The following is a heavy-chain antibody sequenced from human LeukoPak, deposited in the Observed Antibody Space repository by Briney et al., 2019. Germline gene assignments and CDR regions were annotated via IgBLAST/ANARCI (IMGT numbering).Heavy chain of an antibody. CDR2: ISAYNGNT. CDR1: GYTFTSYG. V-gene: IGHV1-18*01. J-gene: IGHJ6*03. D-gene: IGHD6-6*01. Sequence: ASVKVPCKASGYTFTSYGISWVRQAPGQGLEWMGWISAYNGNTNYAQKLQGRVTMTTDTSTSTAYMELRSLRSDDTAVYYCARDSFGEAARPFYMDVWGKGTTVTVSS. CDR3: ARDSFGEAARPFYMDV.